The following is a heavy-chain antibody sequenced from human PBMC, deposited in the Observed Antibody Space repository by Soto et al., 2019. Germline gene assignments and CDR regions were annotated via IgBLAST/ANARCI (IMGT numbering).Heavy chain of an antibody. V-gene: IGHV3-53*01. Sequence: EVQLVESGGGLIQPGGSLRLSCAASGFSISSNYMTWVRQAPGKGLEWVSVLYSDGRTAYADSAKGRFTISRDIFKTTVYLQMNSLRAEDTAVYYCARESSDSSGYYQIDYWGQGTLFTVSS. CDR3: ARESSDSSGYYQIDY. CDR1: GFSISSNY. J-gene: IGHJ4*02. D-gene: IGHD3-22*01. CDR2: LYSDGRT.